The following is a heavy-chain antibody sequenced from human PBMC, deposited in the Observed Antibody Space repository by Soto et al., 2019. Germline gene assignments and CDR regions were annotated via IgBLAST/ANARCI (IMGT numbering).Heavy chain of an antibody. J-gene: IGHJ4*02. CDR3: AKDTYYHGRSGYYIFDD. CDR1: GFTFSSYG. V-gene: IGHV3-30*18. CDR2: ISYDGSNE. Sequence: QVQLVESGGGVVQPGRSLRLSCAVSGFTFSSYGMHWVRQAPGKGLEWVAHISYDGSNEHYVDSVKGRFTISRDNSKNTLYLQMNSLRAEDTAVYYCAKDTYYHGRSGYYIFDDWGQGTLVTVSS. D-gene: IGHD3-22*01.